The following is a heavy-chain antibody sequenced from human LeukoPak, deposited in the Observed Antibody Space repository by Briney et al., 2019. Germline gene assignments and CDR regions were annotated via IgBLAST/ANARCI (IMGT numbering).Heavy chain of an antibody. J-gene: IGHJ4*02. D-gene: IGHD6-19*01. CDR2: ISSSSSYI. Sequence: GGSLRLSCAASGFTFSNAWMSWVRQAPGKGLEWVSSISSSSSYIYYADSVKGRFTISRDNAKNSLYLQMNSLRAGDTAVYYCARDAGTAVAGTSYWGQGTLVTVSS. CDR1: GFTFSNAW. V-gene: IGHV3-21*01. CDR3: ARDAGTAVAGTSY.